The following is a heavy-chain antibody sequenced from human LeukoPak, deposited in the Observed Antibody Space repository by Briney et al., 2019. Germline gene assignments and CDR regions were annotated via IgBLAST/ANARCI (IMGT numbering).Heavy chain of an antibody. CDR1: GGSISSSSYY. V-gene: IGHV4-39*01. D-gene: IGHD3-10*02. Sequence: SETLSLTCTVSGGSISSSSYYWGWIGQPPGKGLEWIGSIYYSGSTYYNPSLKSRVTISVDTSKNQFSLKLSSVTAADTAVYYCARHETVRGVKYYFDYWGQGTLVTVSS. J-gene: IGHJ4*02. CDR3: ARHETVRGVKYYFDY. CDR2: IYYSGST.